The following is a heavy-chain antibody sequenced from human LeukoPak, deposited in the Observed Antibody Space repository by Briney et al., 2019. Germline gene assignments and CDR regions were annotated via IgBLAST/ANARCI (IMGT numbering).Heavy chain of an antibody. J-gene: IGHJ4*02. Sequence: PGGSLRLSCAASGLTFTNYAMHWVRQAPGKGLEWVAFIRYDGSNKYYADSVKGRFTISRDNSKNTLYLQMNSLRAEDTAVYYCARGGIQLWSDGYYFDYWGQGTLVTVSS. CDR3: ARGGIQLWSDGYYFDY. V-gene: IGHV3-30*02. CDR2: IRYDGSNK. CDR1: GLTFTNYA. D-gene: IGHD5-18*01.